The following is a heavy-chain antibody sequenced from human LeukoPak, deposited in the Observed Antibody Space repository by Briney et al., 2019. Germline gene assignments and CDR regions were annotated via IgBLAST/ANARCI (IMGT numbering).Heavy chain of an antibody. CDR2: IYYSGST. D-gene: IGHD3-10*01. J-gene: IGHJ4*02. CDR3: ARGGTYYYGSGSHDY. Sequence: PSETLSLTCTVSGGSISSYYLGWIRQPQGKGLEWIGYIYYSGSTNYNPSLKSRVTISVDTSKNQFSLKLSSVTAADTAVYYCARGGTYYYGSGSHDYWGQGTLVTVSS. CDR1: GGSISSYY. V-gene: IGHV4-59*01.